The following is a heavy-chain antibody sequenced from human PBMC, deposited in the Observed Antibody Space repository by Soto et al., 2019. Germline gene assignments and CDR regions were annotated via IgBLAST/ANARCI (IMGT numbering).Heavy chain of an antibody. CDR1: GGSFSGYY. CDR3: ASSGSSSRYWSRHYYYYGMDV. CDR2: ITHSGST. V-gene: IGHV4-34*01. J-gene: IGHJ6*02. Sequence: SETLCLTCAVYGGSFSGYYWSWIRQPPGKGLECIEEITHSGSTNYTPSLKSRVTISVYTSKNHFSLKLSSVTAADPAVYYCASSGSSSRYWSRHYYYYGMDVWGQGTTVTVSS. D-gene: IGHD6-13*01.